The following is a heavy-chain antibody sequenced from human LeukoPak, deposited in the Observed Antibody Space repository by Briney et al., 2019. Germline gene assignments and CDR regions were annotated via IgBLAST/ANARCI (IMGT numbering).Heavy chain of an antibody. V-gene: IGHV4-59*08. J-gene: IGHJ4*02. Sequence: SETLSLTCTVSGGSISSFHWSWIRQPPGKGLEHIGNIYDSGSTYYNPSLKSRVTISVDTSRNQFSLDLSSVTAADTALYYCARHSEEDGYNPKPLDYWGQGTLVTVSS. D-gene: IGHD5-24*01. CDR2: IYDSGST. CDR3: ARHSEEDGYNPKPLDY. CDR1: GGSISSFH.